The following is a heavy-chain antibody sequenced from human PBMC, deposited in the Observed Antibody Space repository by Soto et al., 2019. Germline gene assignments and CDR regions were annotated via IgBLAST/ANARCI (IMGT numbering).Heavy chain of an antibody. CDR2: ITSDGKSK. Sequence: LSCAASGFNFSNHWMHWVRQRPAEGLVWVSRITSDGKSKAYAESVKGRFAISRDNAKNTLYLQMNGLTAEDTAVYYCARESGDWPLNWFDPWGQGTLVTVSS. CDR1: GFNFSNHW. CDR3: ARESGDWPLNWFDP. J-gene: IGHJ5*02. V-gene: IGHV3-74*01. D-gene: IGHD2-21*02.